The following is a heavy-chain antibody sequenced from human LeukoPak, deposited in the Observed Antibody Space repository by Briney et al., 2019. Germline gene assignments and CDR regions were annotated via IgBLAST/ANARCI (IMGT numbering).Heavy chain of an antibody. J-gene: IGHJ3*02. D-gene: IGHD3-10*01. Sequence: SETLSLTCTVSGGSISGSYYYWGWNRQPPGKGLEWIGTIYHSGRSTFYNPSLKSRVAMSLDTSKNHFSLNLTSVTAADTAIYYCARHRAKRLNDAFEIWGQGTVVSVSS. CDR3: ARHRAKRLNDAFEI. V-gene: IGHV4-39*01. CDR2: IYHSGRST. CDR1: GGSISGSYYY.